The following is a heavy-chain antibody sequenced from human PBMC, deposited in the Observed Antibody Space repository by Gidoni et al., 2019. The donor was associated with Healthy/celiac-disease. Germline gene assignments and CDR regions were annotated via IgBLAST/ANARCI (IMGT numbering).Heavy chain of an antibody. CDR2: IIPIVGTA. CDR3: ATIYSSSLFDY. D-gene: IGHD6-13*01. J-gene: IGHJ4*02. CDR1: GGTFSSYA. V-gene: IGHV1-69*01. Sequence: QVQLVQSGAEVKKPGSSVKVSCKPSGGTFSSYAISWVRQAPGQGLEWMGGIIPIVGTANYAQKFQGRVTITADESTSTADMELSSRRSEDTAVYYCATIYSSSLFDYWGQGTLVTVSS.